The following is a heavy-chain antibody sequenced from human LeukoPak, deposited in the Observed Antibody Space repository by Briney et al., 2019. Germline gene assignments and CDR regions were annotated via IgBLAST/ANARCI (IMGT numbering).Heavy chain of an antibody. V-gene: IGHV4-61*02. J-gene: IGHJ3*01. D-gene: IGHD3-22*01. CDR1: GDSITSGSYF. CDR2: IYTTGST. CDR3: ARDGPYDSGAFHF. Sequence: SETLSLTCSVSGDSITSGSYFWTWIRQPVGKGLEWIGRIYTTGSTNYNPSLKSRVTISVDTSKNQFSLKLNSVTAADTAVYFCARDGPYDSGAFHFWGQGTMVTVSS.